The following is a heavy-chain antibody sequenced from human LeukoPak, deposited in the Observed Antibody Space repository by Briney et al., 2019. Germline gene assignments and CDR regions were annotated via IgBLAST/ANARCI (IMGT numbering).Heavy chain of an antibody. CDR1: GGSISSSSYY. V-gene: IGHV4-39*01. J-gene: IGHJ4*02. CDR2: IFYSVTT. CDR3: ARRPYYYDSGSCYFDY. Sequence: SETLSLTCTVSGGSISSSSYYWGWIRQPPGKGLEWIGSIFYSVTTYYNPSLKSRVTISVDTSNNQFSLKLSSVTAADTAVYYCARRPYYYDSGSCYFDYWGQGTLVTVSS. D-gene: IGHD3-10*01.